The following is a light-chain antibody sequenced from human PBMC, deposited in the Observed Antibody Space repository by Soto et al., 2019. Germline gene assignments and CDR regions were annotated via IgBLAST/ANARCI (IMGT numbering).Light chain of an antibody. CDR2: DVS. J-gene: IGLJ2*01. V-gene: IGLV2-8*01. CDR3: SSYAGNNNLV. CDR1: SRDVGGYNY. Sequence: QSALTQPPSASGSPGQSVTISCTGTSRDVGGYNYVSWYQQHPGKAPKLMIYDVSKRPSGVPDRFSGSKSGNTASLTVSGLQTEDEADYYCSSYAGNNNLVFGGGTKVTVL.